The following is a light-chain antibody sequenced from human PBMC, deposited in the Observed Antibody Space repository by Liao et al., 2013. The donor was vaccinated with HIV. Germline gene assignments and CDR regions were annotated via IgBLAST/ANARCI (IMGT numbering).Light chain of an antibody. V-gene: IGLV3-1*01. CDR1: KLGNKF. CDR3: QVWDKSSNHPV. CDR2: QDT. J-gene: IGLJ3*02. Sequence: SYELTQPSSVSVSPGQTAIITCSGDKLGNKFVCWYQQKPGQSPVLVIDQDTKRPSGIPERLSGSNSGNTATLTISRVEAGDEGDYYCQVWDKSSNHPVFGGGTKLTVL.